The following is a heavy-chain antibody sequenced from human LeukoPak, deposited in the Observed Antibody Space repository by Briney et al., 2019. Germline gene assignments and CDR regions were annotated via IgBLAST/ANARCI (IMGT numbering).Heavy chain of an antibody. J-gene: IGHJ6*03. CDR3: AREVGATTLYYYYYYMDV. CDR2: IYHSGST. Sequence: SETPSLTCAVSGYSISSGYYWGWIRQPPGKGLEWIGRIYHSGSTYYNPSLKSRVTISVDTSKNQFSLKVSSVTAADTAVYYCAREVGATTLYYYYYYMDVWGKGTTVTVSS. CDR1: GYSISSGYY. D-gene: IGHD1-26*01. V-gene: IGHV4-38-2*02.